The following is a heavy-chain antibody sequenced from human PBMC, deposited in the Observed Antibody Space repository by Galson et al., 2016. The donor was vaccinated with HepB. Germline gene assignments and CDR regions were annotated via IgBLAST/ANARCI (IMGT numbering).Heavy chain of an antibody. Sequence: SLRLSCAASGFSFRTFAMHWVRQAPGKGLEWVALVSSDGSYKYYADSVRGRFTPSRDNSKDTLYLQMNSLRPDDTAVYYCAKGVDSRGWYHFDYWGQGTLVTASS. V-gene: IGHV3-30*18. CDR1: GFSFRTFA. CDR2: VSSDGSYK. J-gene: IGHJ4*02. D-gene: IGHD6-19*01. CDR3: AKGVDSRGWYHFDY.